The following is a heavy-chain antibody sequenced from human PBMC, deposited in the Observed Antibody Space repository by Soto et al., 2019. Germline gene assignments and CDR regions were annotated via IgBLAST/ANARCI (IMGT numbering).Heavy chain of an antibody. CDR2: IGGGGGDT. CDR3: AKDRQDHNSVWDPFDI. Sequence: EAQLLESGGGLGQPGGSLRLTCAASGFTFNMYAMSWVRQAPGKGLEWVSGIGGGGGDTYYADSVKGRFTISRDNSKNTLFLQMTSLRVEDTAIYYCAKDRQDHNSVWDPFDIWGQWTIVTVSS. CDR1: GFTFNMYA. J-gene: IGHJ3*02. D-gene: IGHD1-20*01. V-gene: IGHV3-23*01.